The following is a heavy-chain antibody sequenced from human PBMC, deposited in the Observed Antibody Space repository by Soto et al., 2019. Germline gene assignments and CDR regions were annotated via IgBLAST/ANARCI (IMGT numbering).Heavy chain of an antibody. D-gene: IGHD3-22*01. V-gene: IGHV2-70*11. CDR1: GFSLSTSGMC. CDR3: ARTYYYDSSGYYYGFDY. Sequence: SGPTLVNPTQTLTLTCTFSGFSLSTSGMCVSWIRQPPGKALEWLARIDWDDDKYYSTSLKTRLTISKDTSKNQVVLTMTNMDPVDTATYYCARTYYYDSSGYYYGFDYWGQGTLVTVSS. CDR2: IDWDDDK. J-gene: IGHJ4*02.